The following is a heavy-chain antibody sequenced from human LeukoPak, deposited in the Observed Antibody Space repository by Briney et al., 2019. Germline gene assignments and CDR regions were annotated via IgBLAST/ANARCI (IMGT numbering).Heavy chain of an antibody. CDR3: ARTLIAAAGTSYFDY. V-gene: IGHV1-69*04. J-gene: IGHJ4*02. CDR1: GGTFSSYA. Sequence: ASVKLSCKASGGTFSSYAISWVRQAPGQGLEWMGRIIPILGIANYAQKFQGRVTITADKSTSTAYMELSSLRSEDTAVYYCARTLIAAAGTSYFDYWGQGTLVTVSS. CDR2: IIPILGIA. D-gene: IGHD6-13*01.